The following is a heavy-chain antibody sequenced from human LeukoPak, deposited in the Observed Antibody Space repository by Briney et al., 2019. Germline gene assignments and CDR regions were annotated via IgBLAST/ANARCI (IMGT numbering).Heavy chain of an antibody. CDR3: ARSDCSSTSCYAFDI. J-gene: IGHJ3*02. Sequence: SLSLSLTCTVSGGSFSSSSYSWGWIRQPPGKGLEWIGRIYYSGSTYYNPSLKSRVTISVDTSKNQFSLKLSSVTAADTAVYYCARSDCSSTSCYAFDIWGQGTMVTVSS. CDR2: IYYSGST. CDR1: GGSFSSSSYS. V-gene: IGHV4-39*01. D-gene: IGHD2-2*01.